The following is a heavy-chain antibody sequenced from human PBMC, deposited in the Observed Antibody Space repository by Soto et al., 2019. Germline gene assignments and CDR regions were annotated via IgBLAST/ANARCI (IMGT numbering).Heavy chain of an antibody. CDR3: AKAPDDFWSGYDP. CDR1: GFTFSSYA. Sequence: GGSLRLSCAASGFTFSSYAMSWVRQAPGKGLEWVSAISGSGGSTYYSDSVKGRFTISRDNSKNTLYLQMKSLRAEDTAVYYCAKAPDDFWSGYDPWGQGTLVTVSS. D-gene: IGHD3-3*01. J-gene: IGHJ5*02. CDR2: ISGSGGST. V-gene: IGHV3-23*01.